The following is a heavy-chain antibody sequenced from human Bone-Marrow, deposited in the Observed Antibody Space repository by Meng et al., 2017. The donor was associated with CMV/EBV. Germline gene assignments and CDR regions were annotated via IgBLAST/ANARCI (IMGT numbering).Heavy chain of an antibody. V-gene: IGHV1-46*01. Sequence: ASVKVSCKASGYTFTSYYMHWVRQAPGQGLEWMGIINPSGGSTSYAQKFQGRVTMTRDTSTSTVYMELSSLRSEDTAVYYCARDRPIVVVPAATNGEDYWGQGTLVTVSS. CDR1: GYTFTSYY. CDR3: ARDRPIVVVPAATNGEDY. CDR2: INPSGGST. D-gene: IGHD2-2*01. J-gene: IGHJ4*02.